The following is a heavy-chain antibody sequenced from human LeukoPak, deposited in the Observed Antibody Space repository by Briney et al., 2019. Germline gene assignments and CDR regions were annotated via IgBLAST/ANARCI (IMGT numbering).Heavy chain of an antibody. CDR1: GGTFSSYA. Sequence: VASVKVSCKASGGTFSSYAISWVRQAPGQGLEWMGGIIPIFGTANYAQKFQGRVTITADESTSTAYMELSSLRSEDTAVYYCARAGRAYYDILTGYYRFDYWGQGTLVTVSS. J-gene: IGHJ4*02. D-gene: IGHD3-9*01. V-gene: IGHV1-69*13. CDR2: IIPIFGTA. CDR3: ARAGRAYYDILTGYYRFDY.